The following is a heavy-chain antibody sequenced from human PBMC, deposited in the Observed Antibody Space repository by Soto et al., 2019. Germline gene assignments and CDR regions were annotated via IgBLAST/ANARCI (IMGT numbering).Heavy chain of an antibody. CDR2: IIPLFGTT. J-gene: IGHJ6*02. V-gene: IGHV1-69*01. Sequence: QVQVVQSGVEVRRPGSSVKVSCKASGDTFKNCVIIWVRQAPGQGLESMGGIIPLFGTTDFAQRFQGRLTITTDESTTTAYMELSRLRSEDTATYYCVAELGFGKLSVVWGQGTTVIVSS. D-gene: IGHD3-10*01. CDR3: VAELGFGKLSVV. CDR1: GDTFKNCV.